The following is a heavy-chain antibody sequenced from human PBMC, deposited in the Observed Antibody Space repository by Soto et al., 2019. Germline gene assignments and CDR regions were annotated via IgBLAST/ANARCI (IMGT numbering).Heavy chain of an antibody. Sequence: SETLSLTCTVSGGSISSGDYYWSWIRQPPGKGLEWIGYIYYSGSTYYNPSLKSRVTISVDTSKNQFSLKLSSVTAADTAVYYCATSQKGYNWNYFDHWGQGALVTVSS. CDR1: GGSISSGDYY. V-gene: IGHV4-30-4*01. J-gene: IGHJ4*02. CDR2: IYYSGST. CDR3: ATSQKGYNWNYFDH. D-gene: IGHD1-20*01.